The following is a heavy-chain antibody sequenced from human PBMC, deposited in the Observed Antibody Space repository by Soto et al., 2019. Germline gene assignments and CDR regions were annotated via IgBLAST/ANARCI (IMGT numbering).Heavy chain of an antibody. CDR2: IVRDGGQK. CDR3: ARDDDFEGNGLDY. J-gene: IGHJ4*02. CDR1: GFTFSRYG. V-gene: IGHV3-33*01. D-gene: IGHD2-21*02. Sequence: QVHLVESGGGVVQPGRPLRLSCAASGFTFSRYGMHWVRQAPGKGLEWVGVIVRDGGQKQYADSVRGRFTISRDNSRDTLYLEVNSVTVEGTSVYYCARDDDFEGNGLDYWGQGTLVTVSS.